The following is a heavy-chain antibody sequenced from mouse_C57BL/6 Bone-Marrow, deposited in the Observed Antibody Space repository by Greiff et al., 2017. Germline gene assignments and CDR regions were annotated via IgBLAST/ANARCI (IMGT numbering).Heavy chain of an antibody. CDR1: GYTFTSYW. CDR3: ARGGTMRFYYAMDY. J-gene: IGHJ4*01. D-gene: IGHD1-1*02. Sequence: VHLVESGAELVKPGASVKMSCKASGYTFTSYWITWVKQRPGQGLEWIGDIYPGSGSTNYNEKFKSKATLTVDTSSSTAYMQLSSLTSEDSAVYYCARGGTMRFYYAMDYWGQGTSVTVSS. V-gene: IGHV1-55*01. CDR2: IYPGSGST.